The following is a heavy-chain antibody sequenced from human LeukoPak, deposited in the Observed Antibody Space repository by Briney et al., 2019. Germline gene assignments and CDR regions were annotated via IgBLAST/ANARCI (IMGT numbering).Heavy chain of an antibody. J-gene: IGHJ4*02. Sequence: TGGSLRLSCAASGFTFSSYAMSWVRQAPGKGLEWVSAISGSGGSTYYADSVKGRFTISRDNSKNTLYLQMNSLRAEDTAVYYCPKGSGAPRGRIAVAGPIDYWGQGTLVTVSS. V-gene: IGHV3-23*01. D-gene: IGHD6-19*01. CDR3: PKGSGAPRGRIAVAGPIDY. CDR1: GFTFSSYA. CDR2: ISGSGGST.